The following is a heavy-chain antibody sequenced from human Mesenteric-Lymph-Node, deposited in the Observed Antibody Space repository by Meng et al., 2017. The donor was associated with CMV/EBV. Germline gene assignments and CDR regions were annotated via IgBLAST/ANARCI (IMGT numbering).Heavy chain of an antibody. CDR2: ISSSSSYI. CDR3: AKAWGGSSSRQLID. V-gene: IGHV3-21*01. Sequence: GESLKISCAASGFTFSSYSMNWVRQAPGKGLEWVSSISSSSSYIYYADSVKGRFTISRDNAKNSRYLQMNSLRAEDTAVYYCAKAWGGSSSRQLIDWGQGTLVTVSS. CDR1: GFTFSSYS. D-gene: IGHD2-2*01. J-gene: IGHJ4*02.